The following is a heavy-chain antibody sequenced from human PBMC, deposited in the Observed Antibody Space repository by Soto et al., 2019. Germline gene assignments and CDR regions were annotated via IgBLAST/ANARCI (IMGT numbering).Heavy chain of an antibody. V-gene: IGHV3-30-3*01. CDR3: ASRPNWNSVPFDY. D-gene: IGHD1-7*01. CDR2: ISYDGSNK. CDR1: GFTISNYA. Sequence: WGSLRLSCAASGFTISNYAIPWVRQSPGKGLEWVAVISYDGSNKYYADSVKGRFTISRDNSKNTLYLQMNSLRAEDTAVYYCASRPNWNSVPFDYWGQGTLVTVSS. J-gene: IGHJ4*02.